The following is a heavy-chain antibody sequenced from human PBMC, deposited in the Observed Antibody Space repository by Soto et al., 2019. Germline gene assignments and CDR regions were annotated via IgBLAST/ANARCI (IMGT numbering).Heavy chain of an antibody. CDR1: GFTVSSNY. Sequence: EVQLVESGGGLIQPGGSLRLSCAASGFTVSSNYMSWARQAPGKGLEWVSVIYSGGSTYYADSVKGRFTSSRDNSKNTLYLQMNSLRAEDTAVYYCARGVSRHEGTYWGQGTLFTVSS. CDR2: IYSGGST. D-gene: IGHD1-1*01. CDR3: ARGVSRHEGTY. V-gene: IGHV3-53*01. J-gene: IGHJ4*02.